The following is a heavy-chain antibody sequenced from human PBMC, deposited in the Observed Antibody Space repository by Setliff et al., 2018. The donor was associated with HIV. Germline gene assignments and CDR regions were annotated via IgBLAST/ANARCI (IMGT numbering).Heavy chain of an antibody. CDR1: GFAFSSYA. V-gene: IGHV3-30*04. D-gene: IGHD6-19*01. CDR3: ARGWTRAVFGYFDL. Sequence: HPGGSLRLSCAASGFAFSSYAMHWIRQAPGKGLEWVAVISYDGNEKYYADSVKGRFTISRDSSKNTLYLQMSSLRPEDTAVYYCARGWTRAVFGYFDLWGRGALVTVSS. CDR2: ISYDGNEK. J-gene: IGHJ2*01.